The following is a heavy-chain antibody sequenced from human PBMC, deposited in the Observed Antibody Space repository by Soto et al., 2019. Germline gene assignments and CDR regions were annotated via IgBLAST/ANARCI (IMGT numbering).Heavy chain of an antibody. Sequence: SVKVSCKASGGTFSSYAISWVRQAPGQGLEWMGGIIPTFGTANYAQKFQGRVTITADESTSTAYMELSSLRSEDTAVYYCASNLVTAIPDYYYYGMDVWGQGTTVTVSS. V-gene: IGHV1-69*13. D-gene: IGHD2-21*02. CDR3: ASNLVTAIPDYYYYGMDV. CDR1: GGTFSSYA. J-gene: IGHJ6*02. CDR2: IIPTFGTA.